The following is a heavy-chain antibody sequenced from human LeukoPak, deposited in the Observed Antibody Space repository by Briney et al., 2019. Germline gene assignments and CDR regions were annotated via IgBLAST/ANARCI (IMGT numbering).Heavy chain of an antibody. D-gene: IGHD6-19*01. CDR2: ISGSGGST. J-gene: IGHJ4*02. CDR1: GFTFSSYA. CDR3: AKASSSGSYGVYDFDC. Sequence: GGSLRLSCAASGFTFSSYAMSWVRQAPGKGLEWVSGISGSGGSTYYADSVNGRFTISRDNSKSTLYLQMHSLRAGDTAVYYCAKASSSGSYGVYDFDCWGQGTLVTVSS. V-gene: IGHV3-23*01.